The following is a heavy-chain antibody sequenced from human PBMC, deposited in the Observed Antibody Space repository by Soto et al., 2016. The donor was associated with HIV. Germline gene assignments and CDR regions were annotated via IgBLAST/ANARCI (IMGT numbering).Heavy chain of an antibody. D-gene: IGHD3-9*01. V-gene: IGHV3-15*01. CDR1: GFIFSNAW. CDR2: IKGKADGETI. Sequence: EVQLVESGGGLVKPGGSLRLSCAASGFIFSNAWVSWVRLAPGKGLEWVGRIKGKADGETIDYAAPVEGRFTLSRDDSKNTFYLQMNSLKTEDTAVYYCTTILRYFDWSFYYYYTMDVWGQGTTVTVSS. CDR3: TTILRYFDWSFYYYYTMDV. J-gene: IGHJ6*02.